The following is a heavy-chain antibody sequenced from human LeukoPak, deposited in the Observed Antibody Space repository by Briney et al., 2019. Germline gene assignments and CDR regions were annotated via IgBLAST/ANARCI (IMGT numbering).Heavy chain of an antibody. CDR3: ARTQMYFDILTGHHKYFDY. CDR2: LFHTGNT. CDR1: GDSITNHY. V-gene: IGHV4-59*11. D-gene: IGHD3-9*01. Sequence: NPSETLSLTCTVSGDSITNHYWNWIPQPPGKGLEWIGNLFHTGNTDYNPTLKSRVTISIQTSKNQSSLKLSSVTAADTAVYYCARTQMYFDILTGHHKYFDYWGQGILVTVSS. J-gene: IGHJ4*02.